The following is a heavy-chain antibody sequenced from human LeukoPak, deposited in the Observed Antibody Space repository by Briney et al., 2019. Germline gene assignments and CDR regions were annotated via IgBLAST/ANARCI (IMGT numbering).Heavy chain of an antibody. V-gene: IGHV3-21*01. CDR1: GFTFSSHA. D-gene: IGHD2-2*01. CDR3: ARDQGYCSSTSCPVYYYYGMDV. CDR2: ISSSSSYI. J-gene: IGHJ6*04. Sequence: GGSLRLSCAASGFTFSSHAMSWVRQAPGKGLEWVSSISSSSSYIYYADSVKGRFTISRDNAKNSLYLQMNSLRAEDTAVYYCARDQGYCSSTSCPVYYYYGMDVWGKGTTVTVSS.